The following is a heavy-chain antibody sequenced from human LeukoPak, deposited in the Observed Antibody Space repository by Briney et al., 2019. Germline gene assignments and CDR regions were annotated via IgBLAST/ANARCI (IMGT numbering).Heavy chain of an antibody. CDR3: ARVVAIAAAGTDYFDY. Sequence: PSEILSLTCAVYGGSFSGYYWSWIRQPPGKGLEWIGEINHSGSTNYNPSLKSRVTISVDTSKSQFSLKLSSVTAADTAVYYCARVVAIAAAGTDYFDYWGQGTLVTVSS. CDR2: INHSGST. V-gene: IGHV4-34*01. CDR1: GGSFSGYY. D-gene: IGHD6-13*01. J-gene: IGHJ4*02.